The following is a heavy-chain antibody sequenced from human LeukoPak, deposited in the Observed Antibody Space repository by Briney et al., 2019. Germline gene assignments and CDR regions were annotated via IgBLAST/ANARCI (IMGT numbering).Heavy chain of an antibody. CDR3: ARHDCSSTSCYYYYGMDV. CDR2: IYYSGST. D-gene: IGHD2-2*01. V-gene: IGHV4-61*01. CDR1: GGSVSSGSYY. Sequence: SETLSLTCTVSGGSVSSGSYYWSWIRQPPGKGLEWIGYIYYSGSTNYNPSLKSRVTISVDTSKNQFSLKLSSVTATDTAVYYCARHDCSSTSCYYYYGMDVWGQGTTVTVSS. J-gene: IGHJ6*02.